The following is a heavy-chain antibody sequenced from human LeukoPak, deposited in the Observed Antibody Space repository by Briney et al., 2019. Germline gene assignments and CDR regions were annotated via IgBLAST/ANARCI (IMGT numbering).Heavy chain of an antibody. Sequence: GASVKVSCEPSGYRFTSYGISWVRQAPGQGREWMGWISAYNGNTNYAQKLQCRVTMTTDTSTSTAYMELRSLRSDDTAVYYCAGGSWNKSYYYYYMDVWGKGTTVTVSS. CDR3: AGGSWNKSYYYYYMDV. CDR1: GYRFTSYG. CDR2: ISAYNGNT. J-gene: IGHJ6*03. V-gene: IGHV1-18*01. D-gene: IGHD1/OR15-1a*01.